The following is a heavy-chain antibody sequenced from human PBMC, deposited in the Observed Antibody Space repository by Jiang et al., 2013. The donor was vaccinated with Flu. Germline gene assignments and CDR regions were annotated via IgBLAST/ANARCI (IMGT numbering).Heavy chain of an antibody. V-gene: IGHV3-33*01. CDR2: IWYDGSNK. CDR1: GFSFSSNG. D-gene: IGHD5-18*01. CDR3: ARGYSYGPFDY. J-gene: IGHJ4*02. Sequence: LRLSCAASGFSFSSNGMHWVRQAPGKGLEWVAVIWYDGSNKYYADSVKGRFTISRDNSKNTLYLQMNSLRAEDTAVYYCARGYSYGPFDYWGQGTLVTVSS.